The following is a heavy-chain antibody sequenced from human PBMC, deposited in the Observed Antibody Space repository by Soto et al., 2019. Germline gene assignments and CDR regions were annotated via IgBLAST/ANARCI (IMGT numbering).Heavy chain of an antibody. CDR2: ISGSGGST. D-gene: IGHD5-12*01. Sequence: HPGGSLRLSCAASGFTFSSYAMSWVRQAPGKGLEWVSAISGSGGSTYYADSVKGRFTISRDNSKNTLYLQMNSLRAEDTAVYYCAKDGVATIRPAYFYFDYCGQGTLVTVSS. CDR3: AKDGVATIRPAYFYFDY. V-gene: IGHV3-23*01. CDR1: GFTFSSYA. J-gene: IGHJ4*02.